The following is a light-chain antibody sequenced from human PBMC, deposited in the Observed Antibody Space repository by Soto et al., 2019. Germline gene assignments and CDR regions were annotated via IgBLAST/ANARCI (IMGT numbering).Light chain of an antibody. CDR2: EVS. V-gene: IGLV2-23*02. Sequence: QAVVTQPASVSGSPGQSITISCTGTSSDVGSYNLVSWYQQHPGKAPKLMIYEVSKRPSGVSNRFSGSKSGNTASLTISGLQAEDEADYYCCSYAGSSTYWVFGGGTKVTVL. J-gene: IGLJ3*02. CDR3: CSYAGSSTYWV. CDR1: SSDVGSYNL.